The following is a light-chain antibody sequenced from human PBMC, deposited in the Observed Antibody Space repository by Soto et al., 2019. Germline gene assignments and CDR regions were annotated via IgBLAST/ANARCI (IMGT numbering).Light chain of an antibody. J-gene: IGLJ2*01. CDR3: QSYDSSLTGVV. V-gene: IGLV1-40*01. CDR2: GNY. CDR1: SSNIGAGYD. Sequence: QSALTQPPSLSGAPGQRVTISCTGSSSNIGAGYDVQWYQQLPGTAPKLLIYGNYNRPSGVPDRFSGSKSGTSASLAITGLQAEDEADYYCQSYDSSLTGVVFGGGTKLTVL.